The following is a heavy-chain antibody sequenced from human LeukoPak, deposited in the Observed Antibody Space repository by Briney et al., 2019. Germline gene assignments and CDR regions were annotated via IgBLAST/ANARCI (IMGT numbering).Heavy chain of an antibody. CDR3: AKDVSTSGWYGGFDY. Sequence: GGSLRLSCAASGFTFSSYGMHWVRQAPGKGLEWVALISHDGINKFYADSLEGRFTISRDNSKDSLYLQMNSLRPDDTAVYYCAKDVSTSGWYGGFDYWGQGTLVTVSS. D-gene: IGHD6-19*01. V-gene: IGHV3-30*18. CDR1: GFTFSSYG. CDR2: ISHDGINK. J-gene: IGHJ4*02.